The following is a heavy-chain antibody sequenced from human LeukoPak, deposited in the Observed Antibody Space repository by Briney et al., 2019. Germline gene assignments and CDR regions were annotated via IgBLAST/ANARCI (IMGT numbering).Heavy chain of an antibody. V-gene: IGHV4-30-4*01. J-gene: IGHJ4*02. D-gene: IGHD1-7*01. CDR1: GGSISSGDYY. CDR2: IYYSGST. Sequence: PSETLSLTCTVSGGSISSGDYYWSWIRQPPGKGLEWIGYIYYSGSTYYNPSLKSRVTISVDTSKNQFSLKLSSVTAADTAVYYCAGTYEAGTTIDYWGQGTLVTVSS. CDR3: AGTYEAGTTIDY.